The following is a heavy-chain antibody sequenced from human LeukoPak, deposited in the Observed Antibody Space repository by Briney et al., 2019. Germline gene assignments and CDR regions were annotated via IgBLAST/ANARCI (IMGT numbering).Heavy chain of an antibody. V-gene: IGHV3-48*01. J-gene: IGHJ4*02. Sequence: GGSLRLSCAASGFSFRNYAMNWVRQAPGKGLEWLAYISDGSTLIYYADSVKGRFTISRDNAKYTLYLQMNSLRAEDTAMYYCASLLNWGQGTLVTVSS. CDR3: ASLLN. CDR1: GFSFRNYA. CDR2: ISDGSTLI.